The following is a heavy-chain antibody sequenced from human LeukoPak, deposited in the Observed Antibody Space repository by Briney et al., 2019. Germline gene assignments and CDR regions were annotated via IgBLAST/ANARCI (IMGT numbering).Heavy chain of an antibody. CDR2: ISWNSGSI. V-gene: IGHV3-9*01. D-gene: IGHD3-22*01. Sequence: PGGSLRLSCAASGFTFDDYAMHWVRRAPGKGLEWVSGISWNSGSIGYADSVKGRFTISRDNAKNSLYLQMNSLRAEDTALYYCAKDIRRYYDSSGIGYAFDIWGQGTMVTVSS. CDR3: AKDIRRYYDSSGIGYAFDI. J-gene: IGHJ3*02. CDR1: GFTFDDYA.